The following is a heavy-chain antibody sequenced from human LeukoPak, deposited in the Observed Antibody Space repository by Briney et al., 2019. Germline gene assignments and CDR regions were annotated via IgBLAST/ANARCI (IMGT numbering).Heavy chain of an antibody. Sequence: GGSLRLSCAASGFTFSSYWMSWVRQAPGKGLEWVANIKQDGSEKYYVDSVKGRFTISRDNAKNSLYLQMNSLRAEDTAVYYCAKLVYCSSTSCYPCFDYWDQGTLVTVSS. CDR1: GFTFSSYW. J-gene: IGHJ4*02. V-gene: IGHV3-7*01. CDR2: IKQDGSEK. CDR3: AKLVYCSSTSCYPCFDY. D-gene: IGHD2-2*01.